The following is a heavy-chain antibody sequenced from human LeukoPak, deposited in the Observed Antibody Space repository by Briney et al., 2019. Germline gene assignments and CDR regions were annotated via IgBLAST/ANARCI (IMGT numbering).Heavy chain of an antibody. CDR3: ARNGGSYDILTGYYMGNWFDP. Sequence: ASVTVSCKASVYTFTGYYMHWVRQAPGQGREWMGWINPNSGDTNYAQKFQGRVTMTRDTSISTAYMELSRLRSDDTAVYYCARNGGSYDILTGYYMGNWFDPWGQGTLVTVSS. D-gene: IGHD3-9*01. J-gene: IGHJ5*02. V-gene: IGHV1-2*02. CDR2: INPNSGDT. CDR1: VYTFTGYY.